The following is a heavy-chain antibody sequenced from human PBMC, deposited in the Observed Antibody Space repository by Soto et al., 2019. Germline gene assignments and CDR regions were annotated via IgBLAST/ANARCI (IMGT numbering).Heavy chain of an antibody. CDR1: GFTFSSYA. Sequence: GSLRLSCSASGFTFSSYALHWVRQAPGKGQEYVSAISSNGGNTYYADSVKSRFTISRENSKNTLYLQMRSLKAEDTAVYYCEGIAAAGTDYYYGMDVWSQGTTVTVSS. J-gene: IGHJ6*02. CDR3: EGIAAAGTDYYYGMDV. V-gene: IGHV3-64D*08. CDR2: ISSNGGNT. D-gene: IGHD6-13*01.